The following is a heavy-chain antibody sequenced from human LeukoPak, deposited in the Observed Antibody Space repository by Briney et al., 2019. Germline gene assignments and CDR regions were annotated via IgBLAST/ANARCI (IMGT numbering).Heavy chain of an antibody. CDR3: ARVIATRPHYHYYMDV. Sequence: TGGSLRLSCVASGFTFSEHYMTWIRQAPGKGLEWVSYISNSGRTIYYADSVKGRFTISRGNAENSLCLQMNSLRVEDTAVYYCARVIATRPHYHYYMDVWGKGTTVTVSS. J-gene: IGHJ6*03. CDR1: GFTFSEHY. D-gene: IGHD6-6*01. CDR2: ISNSGRTI. V-gene: IGHV3-11*04.